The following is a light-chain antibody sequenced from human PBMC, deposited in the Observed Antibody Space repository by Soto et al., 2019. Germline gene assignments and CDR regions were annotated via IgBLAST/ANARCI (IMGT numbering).Light chain of an antibody. CDR2: DAS. V-gene: IGKV3-15*01. Sequence: EIVMTQSPATLSVSPGERATLSCRASQSVSSNLAWYQQKPGQAPRLLIYDASTRATGIPARFSGSGSGTEFTLTISSLQSEDFAVYYCQQYNNWFTFGPGTKVDIK. J-gene: IGKJ3*01. CDR3: QQYNNWFT. CDR1: QSVSSN.